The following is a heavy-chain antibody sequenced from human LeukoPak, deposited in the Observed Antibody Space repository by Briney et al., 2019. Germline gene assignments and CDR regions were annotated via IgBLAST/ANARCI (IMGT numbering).Heavy chain of an antibody. CDR2: IYTTGST. V-gene: IGHV4-4*07. CDR1: GGSIGSFY. CDR3: ARGRPNTSVLDY. D-gene: IGHD2-2*02. Sequence: SETLSLTCTVSGGSIGSFYWNWIRQPAGKGLEWIGHIYTTGSTNYNPSLKSRVTMSVGTSINQFSLKLRSVTAADTAVYYCARGRPNTSVLDYWGQGNLVTVSS. J-gene: IGHJ4*02.